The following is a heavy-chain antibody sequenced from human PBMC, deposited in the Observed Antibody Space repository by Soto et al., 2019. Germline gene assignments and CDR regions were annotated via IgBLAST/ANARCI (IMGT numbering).Heavy chain of an antibody. V-gene: IGHV4-59*01. Sequence: KASETLSLTCTVSGGSISNYYWSWIRQPPGKGLEWIGNIYYSGTTNYNPSLKSRVTISIDTSKNHFSLNLNSVTAADTAVYYCAVSTGSSQYYFDYWGQGALVTVSS. CDR1: GGSISNYY. CDR2: IYYSGTT. J-gene: IGHJ4*02. CDR3: AVSTGSSQYYFDY. D-gene: IGHD6-6*01.